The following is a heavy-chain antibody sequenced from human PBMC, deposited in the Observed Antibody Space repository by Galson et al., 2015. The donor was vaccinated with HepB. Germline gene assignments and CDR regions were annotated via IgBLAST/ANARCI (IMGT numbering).Heavy chain of an antibody. CDR2: IDPIDSYT. J-gene: IGHJ3*02. Sequence: QSGAEVKKPGESLRISCQGSGYSFTTYWITWVRQMPGKGLEWMGRIDPIDSYTNYSPSFQGHVTLSTDNSINTAYLQWTALRAPDTAVYYCARQGIASADTEDSFDIWGQGTIVTVSS. D-gene: IGHD6-13*01. CDR3: ARQGIASADTEDSFDI. V-gene: IGHV5-10-1*01. CDR1: GYSFTTYW.